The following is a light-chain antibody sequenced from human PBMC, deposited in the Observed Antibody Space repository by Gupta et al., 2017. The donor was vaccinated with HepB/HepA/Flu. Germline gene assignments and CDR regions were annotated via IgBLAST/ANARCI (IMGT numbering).Light chain of an antibody. J-gene: IGKJ2*01. CDR1: QDISNL. V-gene: IGKV1-9*01. CDR3: QQLNSFPYT. Sequence: DIQLTQSPLFLSASVGDRVTITCRASQDISNLLAWYQQKPGKAPNLLIYAADTLQTGVPSRFSGSGSGTEFTLTVSSLQPEDFATYFCQQLNSFPYTFGQGTKLEI. CDR2: AAD.